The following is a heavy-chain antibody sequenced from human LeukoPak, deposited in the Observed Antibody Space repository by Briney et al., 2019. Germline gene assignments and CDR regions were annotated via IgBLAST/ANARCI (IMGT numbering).Heavy chain of an antibody. J-gene: IGHJ4*02. CDR1: GFTFSSYE. Sequence: GGSLRLSCAASGFTFSSYEMNWVRQAPGKGLEWVSTITESSYMYYADSVKGRFTVSRDNAKNSLYLQMNSLRAEDTAVYYCARGPYPDYWGQGTLVTVSS. CDR2: ITESSYM. CDR3: ARGPYPDY. V-gene: IGHV3-48*03.